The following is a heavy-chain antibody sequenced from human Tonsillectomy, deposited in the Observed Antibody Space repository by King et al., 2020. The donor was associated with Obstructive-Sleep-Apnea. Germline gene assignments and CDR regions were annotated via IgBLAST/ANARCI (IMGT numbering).Heavy chain of an antibody. D-gene: IGHD3-22*01. CDR1: GFPFSDFG. Sequence: VQLVESGGGVVQPGRSLRLSCAASGFPFSDFGMHWVRQAQGKGLEWVALIWYDGSNIYYADSVKGRFTISRDISKNTLYLQMNSLRAGDTAVYYCVRDLDPTFYYENSVYYPLLDYWGQGTLVTVSS. J-gene: IGHJ4*02. CDR3: VRDLDPTFYYENSVYYPLLDY. V-gene: IGHV3-33*01. CDR2: IWYDGSNI.